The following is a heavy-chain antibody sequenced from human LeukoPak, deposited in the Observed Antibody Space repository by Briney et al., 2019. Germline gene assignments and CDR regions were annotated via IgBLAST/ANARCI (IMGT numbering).Heavy chain of an antibody. J-gene: IGHJ4*02. CDR2: IRSKANSYAT. CDR3: TRLAGDEYFDISRGPD. Sequence: GGSLRLSCAASGFTFSGSAMHWVRQASGQGLEWVGRIRSKANSYATAYAASAKGRFTISRDDSKNTAFLQMNSLKSEDTAVYYCTRLAGDEYFDISRGPDWGQGTLVTVSS. D-gene: IGHD3-9*01. V-gene: IGHV3-73*01. CDR1: GFTFSGSA.